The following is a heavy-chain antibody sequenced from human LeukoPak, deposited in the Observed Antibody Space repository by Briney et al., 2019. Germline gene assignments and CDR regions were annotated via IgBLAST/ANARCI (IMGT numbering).Heavy chain of an antibody. V-gene: IGHV3-21*05. J-gene: IGHJ4*02. CDR3: ARDSTDFDC. Sequence: PGGSLRLSCAASGFTFSSYSMNWVRQAPGKGLEWVSYISSSSSYIYYADSVKDRFTISRDNAKNSLYLQMNSLRAEDTAVYYCARDSTDFDCWGQGTLVTVSS. CDR1: GFTFSSYS. CDR2: ISSSSSYI.